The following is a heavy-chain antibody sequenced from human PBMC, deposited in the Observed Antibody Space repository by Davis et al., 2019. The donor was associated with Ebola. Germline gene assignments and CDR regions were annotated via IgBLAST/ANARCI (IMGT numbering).Heavy chain of an antibody. D-gene: IGHD3-22*01. CDR1: GGSTSSYY. CDR3: AREDYYDSSGFYYGMDV. V-gene: IGHV4-59*12. Sequence: MPSETLSLTCTVSGGSTSSYYWGWIRQPPGKGLEWIGYIYYSGSTNYNPSLKSRVTISVDTSKNQFSLKLSSVTAADTAVYYCAREDYYDSSGFYYGMDVWGKGTTVTVSS. CDR2: IYYSGST. J-gene: IGHJ6*04.